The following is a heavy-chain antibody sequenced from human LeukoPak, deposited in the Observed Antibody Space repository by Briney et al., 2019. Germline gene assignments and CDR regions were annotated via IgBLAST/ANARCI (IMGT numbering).Heavy chain of an antibody. Sequence: SVKVSCKASGGTFSSYAISWVRQAPGQGLEWMGGIIPIFGAANYAQKFQGRVTITADESTSTAYMELSSLRSEDTAVYYCARGQRSDAGWGLYYYYYIDVWGKGTTVTVSS. CDR1: GGTFSSYA. CDR3: ARGQRSDAGWGLYYYYYIDV. V-gene: IGHV1-69*01. D-gene: IGHD3-10*01. CDR2: IIPIFGAA. J-gene: IGHJ6*03.